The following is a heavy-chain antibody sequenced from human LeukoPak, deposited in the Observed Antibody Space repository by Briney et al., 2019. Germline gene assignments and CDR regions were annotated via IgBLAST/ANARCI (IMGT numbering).Heavy chain of an antibody. CDR1: GYSFTSYW. CDR3: ARQYRSGGSCYHFDY. CDR2: IYPGDSDT. J-gene: IGHJ4*02. V-gene: IGHV5-51*01. D-gene: IGHD2-15*01. Sequence: GESLKISCKGSGYSFTSYWIGWVRQMPGKGLEWMGIIYPGDSDTRYSPSFQGQITISADKSISTAYLQWSSLKASDTAMYYCARQYRSGGSCYHFDYWGQGTLVTVSS.